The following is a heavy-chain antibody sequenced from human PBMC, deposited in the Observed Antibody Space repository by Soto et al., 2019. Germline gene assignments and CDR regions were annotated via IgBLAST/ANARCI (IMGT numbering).Heavy chain of an antibody. CDR2: VYPRDSDT. CDR1: GYIFIDYW. V-gene: IGHV5-51*01. CDR3: ARPPLPGYSIHFNS. Sequence: GESLKISCKASGYIFIDYWIGWVRQMPGKGLEWMGIVYPRDSDTRYSPSFQGQVTISADRSTGTAFLQWRSLKASDTALYYCARPPLPGYSIHFNSWGQGTLVPVPS. J-gene: IGHJ4*02. D-gene: IGHD2-15*01.